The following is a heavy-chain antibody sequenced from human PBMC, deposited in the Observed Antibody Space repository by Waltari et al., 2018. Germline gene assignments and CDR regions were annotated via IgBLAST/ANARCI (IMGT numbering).Heavy chain of an antibody. Sequence: QVQLVQSGAAVKKPGSSVKVSCKASGGTFSSYAISCVRQAPGQGLEWMGRIIPIFGTAKYEQKCQRRVTITADKSTSTAYMELSSLRSEDTAVYDGARFPPRSYSGSYDYDGMDVWGQGTTVTVSS. V-gene: IGHV1-69*08. CDR1: GGTFSSYA. J-gene: IGHJ6*02. CDR3: ARFPPRSYSGSYDYDGMDV. CDR2: IIPIFGTA. D-gene: IGHD1-26*01.